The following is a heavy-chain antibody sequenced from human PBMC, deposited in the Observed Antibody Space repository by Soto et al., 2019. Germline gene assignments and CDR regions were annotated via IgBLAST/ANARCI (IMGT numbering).Heavy chain of an antibody. CDR3: AKKVNSGPGSQYFDY. CDR2: FRTGGDDGTT. D-gene: IGHD3-10*01. Sequence: PGGSLRLSCAASGFIFSNQAMCWVRQGPGKGLEWVSGFRTGGDDGTTYYADSVKGRFTISRDNSKNTLFLQMNSLRAEDTAIYYCAKKVNSGPGSQYFDYWGQGTLVTVSS. V-gene: IGHV3-23*01. J-gene: IGHJ4*02. CDR1: GFIFSNQA.